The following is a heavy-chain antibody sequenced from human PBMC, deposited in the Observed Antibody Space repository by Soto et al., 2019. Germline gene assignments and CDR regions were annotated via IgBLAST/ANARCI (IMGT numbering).Heavy chain of an antibody. V-gene: IGHV1-69*01. CDR3: VRDSGAKLSSS. J-gene: IGHJ4*02. CDR1: GGTFSSYR. D-gene: IGHD6-13*01. CDR2: IVPIYRTA. Sequence: QVQLVHSGAEVKKPGSSVKVSCKASGGTFSSYRINWVRQDPGQGLERVGGIVPIYRTADYAQKFQGRVTITADESARTSYMELRSLKSQDTAVYYCVRDSGAKLSSSWGQGTLVTVSS.